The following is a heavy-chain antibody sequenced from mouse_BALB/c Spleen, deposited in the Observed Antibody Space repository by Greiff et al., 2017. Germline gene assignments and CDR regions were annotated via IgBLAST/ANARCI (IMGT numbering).Heavy chain of an antibody. Sequence: EVKLVESGGDLVKPGGSLKLSCAASGFTFSSYGMSWVRQTPDKRLEWVATISSGGSYTYYPDSVKGRFTISRDNAKNTLYLQMSSLKSEDTAMYYCARHEGYDGYYGWFAYWGQGTLVTVSA. CDR3: ARHEGYDGYYGWFAY. J-gene: IGHJ3*01. CDR1: GFTFSSYG. V-gene: IGHV5-6*01. D-gene: IGHD2-3*01. CDR2: ISSGGSYT.